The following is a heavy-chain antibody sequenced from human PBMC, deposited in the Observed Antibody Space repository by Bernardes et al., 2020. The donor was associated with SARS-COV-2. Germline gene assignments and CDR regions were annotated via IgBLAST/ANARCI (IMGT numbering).Heavy chain of an antibody. CDR2: IFSMTKGGAT. CDR3: TTYDYHDSRLDY. CDR1: GLSFKDAW. Sequence: GGSLRLSCAASGLSFKDAWMSWVRQAPGKGLEWVGRIFSMTKGGATDYAAFVNGRFTISRDDSKNTLYLQMDSLKIEDTALYYCTTYDYHDSRLDYWGQGTLITVSS. D-gene: IGHD3-10*01. J-gene: IGHJ4*02. V-gene: IGHV3-15*01.